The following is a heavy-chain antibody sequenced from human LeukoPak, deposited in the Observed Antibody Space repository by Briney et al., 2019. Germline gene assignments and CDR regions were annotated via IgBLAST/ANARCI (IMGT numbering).Heavy chain of an antibody. V-gene: IGHV4-38-2*02. Sequence: PSETLSLTCTVSSYSITFGYFWGWIRQTPGKGLEWIASIYYSGSTYYNPSLKSRVTISVDTSKNQFSLRLNSVTAADTAVYYCARHVSLDYWGQGTLVTVSS. CDR1: SYSITFGYF. D-gene: IGHD5/OR15-5a*01. J-gene: IGHJ4*02. CDR3: ARHVSLDY. CDR2: IYYSGST.